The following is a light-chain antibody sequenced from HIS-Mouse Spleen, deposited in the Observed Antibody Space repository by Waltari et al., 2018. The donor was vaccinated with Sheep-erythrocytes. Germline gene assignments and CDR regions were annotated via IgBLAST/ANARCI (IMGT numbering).Light chain of an antibody. J-gene: IGKJ2*01. Sequence: DIQLTQSPSFLSASVGDRVTITCRASQGISSYLAWYQPKPGRAPKLLIYAASTLQSGVASRFSGSGSGTEFTLTISSLQPEDFATYYCQQLNSYPHTFGQGTKLGIK. V-gene: IGKV1-9*01. CDR3: QQLNSYPHT. CDR1: QGISSY. CDR2: AAS.